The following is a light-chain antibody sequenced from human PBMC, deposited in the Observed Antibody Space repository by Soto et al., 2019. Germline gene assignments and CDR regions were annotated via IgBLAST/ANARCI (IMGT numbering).Light chain of an antibody. CDR2: QDD. CDR1: SGSIASNY. J-gene: IGLJ2*01. CDR3: QSYDSSNHVV. V-gene: IGLV6-57*02. Sequence: NFMLTQPHSVSESPGKTVTISCTGSSGSIASNYVQWYQQRPGSAPTTVIYQDDQRPSGVPDRFSGSIDSSSNSASLTSSGLKTEDGADYYCQSYDSSNHVVFGGGTKLTVL.